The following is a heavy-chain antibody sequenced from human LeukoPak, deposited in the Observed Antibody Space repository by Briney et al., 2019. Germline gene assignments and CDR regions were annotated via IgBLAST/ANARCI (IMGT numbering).Heavy chain of an antibody. CDR1: GVTFSNYC. Sequence: GGSLILTCAASGVTFSNYCIHWVRQPPRKGLEWVAVISYDGSNEDYADPVKRRFTISRDNSKNTVYLQMSSLRAADTAVYYCAKDSRAVTFNWLDAWGPGTLVTVSS. V-gene: IGHV3-30*18. CDR3: AKDSRAVTFNWLDA. CDR2: ISYDGSNE. D-gene: IGHD2-21*02. J-gene: IGHJ5*02.